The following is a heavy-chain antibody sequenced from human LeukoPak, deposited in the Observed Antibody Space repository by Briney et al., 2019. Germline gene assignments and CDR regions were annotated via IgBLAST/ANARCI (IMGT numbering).Heavy chain of an antibody. CDR3: AGHFYDFWSGYYRTDNWFDP. J-gene: IGHJ5*02. Sequence: SETLSLTCTVSAGSISSSSYYWGWIRQPPGKGLEWIGSIYYSGSTYYNPSLKSRVTISVDTSKNQFSLKLSSVTAADTAVYYCAGHFYDFWSGYYRTDNWFDPWGQGTLVTVSS. CDR1: AGSISSSSYY. D-gene: IGHD3-3*01. V-gene: IGHV4-39*01. CDR2: IYYSGST.